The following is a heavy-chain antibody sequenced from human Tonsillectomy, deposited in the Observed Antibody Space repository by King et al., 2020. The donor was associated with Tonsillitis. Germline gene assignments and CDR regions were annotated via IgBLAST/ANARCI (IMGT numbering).Heavy chain of an antibody. J-gene: IGHJ3*02. D-gene: IGHD6-6*01. Sequence: VQLVESGGGLVQPGGSLRLSCSASGFSFSSYAMHWVRQAPGKGLEYVSAIGNNGGSTYYADSVKGRFTISRDNSKNTLYLQMSSLRAEDTAVYYCVRPKIRSSYFGAFDIWGQGTMVTSSS. CDR1: GFSFSSYA. V-gene: IGHV3-64D*06. CDR3: VRPKIRSSYFGAFDI. CDR2: IGNNGGST.